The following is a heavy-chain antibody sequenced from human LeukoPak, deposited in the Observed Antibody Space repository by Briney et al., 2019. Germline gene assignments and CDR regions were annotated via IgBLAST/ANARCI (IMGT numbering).Heavy chain of an antibody. CDR1: GGSFSGYY. CDR2: INHSGST. V-gene: IGHV4-34*01. CDR3: ARGEGYYYDSSGYFGY. Sequence: PSETLSLTCAVYGGSFSGYYWSWIRQPPGKGLEWIGEINHSGSTNYNPSLKSRVTISVDTSKNQFSLKLSSVTAADTAVYYCARGEGYYYDSSGYFGYWGQGTLVTVSS. J-gene: IGHJ4*02. D-gene: IGHD3-22*01.